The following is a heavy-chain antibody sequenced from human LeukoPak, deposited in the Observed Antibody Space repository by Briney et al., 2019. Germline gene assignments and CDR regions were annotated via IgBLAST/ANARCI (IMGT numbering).Heavy chain of an antibody. Sequence: PAQTLPHTCTVSGGSISSSGDYYWRWIRQPPGKGLEWIGYIYYSGRTSYNPSLKSRVTMSVDTSKSQFSLRLSSVTAADTAVYYCARAPVGFCSDGTCNRY. D-gene: IGHD2-15*01. CDR2: IYYSGRT. J-gene: IGHJ2*01. V-gene: IGHV4-30-4*01. CDR3: ARAPVGFCSDGTCNRY. CDR1: GGSISSSGDYY.